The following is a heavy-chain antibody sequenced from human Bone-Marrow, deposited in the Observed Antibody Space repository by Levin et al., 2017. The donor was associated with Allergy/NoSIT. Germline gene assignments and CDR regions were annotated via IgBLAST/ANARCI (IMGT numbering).Heavy chain of an antibody. Sequence: SETLSLTCTVSGGSISSYYWSWIRQPPGKGLEWIGYIYYSGSTNYNPSLKSRVTISVDTSKNQFSLKLSSVTAADTAVYYCARVYGEGPYYYYYYMDVWGKGTTVTVSS. J-gene: IGHJ6*03. CDR1: GGSISSYY. CDR3: ARVYGEGPYYYYYYMDV. D-gene: IGHD4-17*01. V-gene: IGHV4-59*01. CDR2: IYYSGST.